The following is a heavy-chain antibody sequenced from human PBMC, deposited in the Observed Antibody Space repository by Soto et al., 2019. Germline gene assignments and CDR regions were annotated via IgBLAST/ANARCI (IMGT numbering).Heavy chain of an antibody. J-gene: IGHJ5*02. V-gene: IGHV1-18*01. D-gene: IGHD3-9*01. CDR2: ISAYNGNT. CDR3: ARDGGDYDILTGYGFDP. CDR1: GYTFTSYG. Sequence: QVQLVQSGAEVKKPGASVKVSCKASGYTFTSYGISWVRQAPGQGLEWMGWISAYNGNTNYAQKLQGRVTMTTDTSTSTASMELRSLRSDDTAVYYCARDGGDYDILTGYGFDPWGQGTLVTVSS.